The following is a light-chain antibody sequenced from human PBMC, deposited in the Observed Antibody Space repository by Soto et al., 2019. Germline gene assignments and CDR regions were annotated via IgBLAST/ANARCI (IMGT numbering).Light chain of an antibody. CDR3: QVCTTSPQT. Sequence: EVVLTQSPVTLSLSPGERATLSCSSSQTVGSDYLAWYQQKPDQAPRLLIYDAFNRAAGIPDRFSGSGSGTDFTLTISRLEPEDFAVYYCQVCTTSPQTFGQGTKVDIK. J-gene: IGKJ1*01. CDR1: QTVGSDY. CDR2: DAF. V-gene: IGKV3-20*01.